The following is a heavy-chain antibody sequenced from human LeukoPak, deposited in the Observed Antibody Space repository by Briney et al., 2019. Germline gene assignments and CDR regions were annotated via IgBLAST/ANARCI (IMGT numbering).Heavy chain of an antibody. CDR3: ARDRLYGDYDSNFDF. V-gene: IGHV3-21*06. CDR2: ISGNGQYI. CDR1: GFIFSSYA. J-gene: IGHJ4*02. Sequence: GGSLRLSCAASGFIFSSYAINWVRQAPGKGLEWVSSISGNGQYIFYTDSLKGRFTISRDNAKNSVYLQMDNLRVEDTALYHCARDRLYGDYDSNFDFWGQGTLVTVSS. D-gene: IGHD4-17*01.